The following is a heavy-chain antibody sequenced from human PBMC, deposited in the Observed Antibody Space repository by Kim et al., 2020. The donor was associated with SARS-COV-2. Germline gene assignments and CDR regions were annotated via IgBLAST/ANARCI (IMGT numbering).Heavy chain of an antibody. V-gene: IGHV4-4*02. CDR3: ARLLWFGESWFDP. Sequence: YNPSPKSRFTLSVDKSKNQFSLKLSSMTAADTAVYYCARLLWFGESWFDPWGQGTLVTVSS. J-gene: IGHJ5*02. D-gene: IGHD3-10*01.